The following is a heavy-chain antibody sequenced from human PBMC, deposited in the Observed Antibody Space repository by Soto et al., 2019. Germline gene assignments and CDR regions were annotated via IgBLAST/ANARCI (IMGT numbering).Heavy chain of an antibody. CDR3: ARVGCSGRTCSPVAYYSYMDV. V-gene: IGHV4-59*01. D-gene: IGHD2-15*01. CDR2: IYYSGRT. J-gene: IGHJ6*03. CDR1: GGSISSDY. Sequence: QVQLQESGPGLVKPSETLSLTCTVSGGSISSDYWSWIRQPPGKGLEWIGYIYYSGRTTYNPSLKSRATISVDTSKTQFSLKLSSVTAADTAVYYCARVGCSGRTCSPVAYYSYMDVWGKGTMVTVSS.